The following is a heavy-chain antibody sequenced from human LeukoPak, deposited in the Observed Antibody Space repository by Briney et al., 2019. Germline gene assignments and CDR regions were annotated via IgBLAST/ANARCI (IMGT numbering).Heavy chain of an antibody. J-gene: IGHJ4*02. D-gene: IGHD1-26*01. CDR2: IYPGDSDT. CDR3: ARGTQRWELLEHFDY. V-gene: IGHV5-51*01. CDR1: GYSFTSYW. Sequence: GESLKISCKGSGYSFTSYWIGWVRQMPGKGLEWMGIIYPGDSDTRYSPSFQGQVTISADKSISTAYLQWSSLKASDTAMYYCARGTQRWELLEHFDYWGQGTLVTVSS.